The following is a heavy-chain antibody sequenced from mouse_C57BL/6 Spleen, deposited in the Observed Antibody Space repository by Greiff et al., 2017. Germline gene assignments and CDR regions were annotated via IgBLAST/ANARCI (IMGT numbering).Heavy chain of an antibody. CDR3: ARYRHYYGSRGNAMDY. CDR2: IRDKANGYTT. CDR1: GFTFTDYY. Sequence: EVKLVESGGGLVQPGGSLSLSCAASGFTFTDYYMSWVRQPPGKALEWMGFIRDKANGYTTEYSASVKGRFTISRDNSQRILYLQMNALRAEDSATYYCARYRHYYGSRGNAMDYWGQGTSVTVSS. V-gene: IGHV7-3*01. D-gene: IGHD1-1*01. J-gene: IGHJ4*01.